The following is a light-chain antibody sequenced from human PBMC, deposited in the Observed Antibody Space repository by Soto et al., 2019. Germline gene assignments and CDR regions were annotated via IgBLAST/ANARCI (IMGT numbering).Light chain of an antibody. CDR3: PHRSNWPALP. Sequence: EIVLTQSPATLSLSPGERATLSCRASQSVSSYLAWYQQKPGQAPRLLIYDASNRATGIPARFSGSGSGTDCTLPIRSLEPEDLAVYYCPHRSNWPALPFGGGNKVEI. CDR1: QSVSSY. V-gene: IGKV3-11*01. CDR2: DAS. J-gene: IGKJ4*01.